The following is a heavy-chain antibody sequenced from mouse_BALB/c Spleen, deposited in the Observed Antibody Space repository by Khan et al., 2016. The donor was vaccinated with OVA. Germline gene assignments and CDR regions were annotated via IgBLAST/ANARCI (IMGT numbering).Heavy chain of an antibody. V-gene: IGHV5-17*02. CDR2: ISSGSSTI. CDR3: ARSDYYGVAY. Sequence: EVELVESGGGLVQPGGSRKLSCAASGFTFSGFVMHWVRQVPEKGLEWVAYISSGSSTIYYADTLKGRFTISRDNPKNTLFLQMTSLRSEDTAMYYCARSDYYGVAYWGQGTLVTVSA. CDR1: GFTFSGFV. D-gene: IGHD1-1*01. J-gene: IGHJ3*01.